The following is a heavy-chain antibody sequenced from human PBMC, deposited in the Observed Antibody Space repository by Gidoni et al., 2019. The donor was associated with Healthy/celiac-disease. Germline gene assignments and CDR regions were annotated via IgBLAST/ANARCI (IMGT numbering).Heavy chain of an antibody. V-gene: IGHV1-69*01. CDR1: GGTFSSYA. CDR2: IIPIFGTA. CDR3: ASRGIAVAGTSPSYYYYGMDV. J-gene: IGHJ6*02. D-gene: IGHD6-19*01. Sequence: QVQMVQSGAEVKKPGSSVKVSCKASGGTFSSYAISRVRQAPGQGLEWVGGIIPIFGTANYAQKFQGRVTITADEATSTAYMELSSLRSEDTAVYYCASRGIAVAGTSPSYYYYGMDVWGQGTTVTVSS.